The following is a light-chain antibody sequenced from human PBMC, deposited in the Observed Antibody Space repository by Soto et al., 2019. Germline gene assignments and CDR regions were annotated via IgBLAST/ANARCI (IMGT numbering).Light chain of an antibody. CDR3: SSYAGINTLV. Sequence: QSVLTQPPSASGSPGQSVTISCTGTSSDVGGHNYVSWYQQRPGKAPKLIIYEVTQRPSGVSDRFSGSKSGNTATLTVSGLQAEDEADYHCSSYAGINTLVFGGVTKVTVL. CDR2: EVT. V-gene: IGLV2-8*01. J-gene: IGLJ2*01. CDR1: SSDVGGHNY.